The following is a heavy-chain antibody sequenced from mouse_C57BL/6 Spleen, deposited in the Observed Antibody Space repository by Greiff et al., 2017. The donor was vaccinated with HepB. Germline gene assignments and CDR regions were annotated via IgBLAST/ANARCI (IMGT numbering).Heavy chain of an antibody. D-gene: IGHD1-1*01. J-gene: IGHJ2*01. Sequence: VQLQQPGAELVKPGASVKMSCKASGYTFTSYWITWVKQRPGQGLEWIGDIYPGSGSTNYNEKFKSKATLTVDKPSSTAYMQLSSLTSEDSAVYYCATITTVVRYYFDYWGQGTTLTVSS. CDR2: IYPGSGST. CDR1: GYTFTSYW. V-gene: IGHV1-55*01. CDR3: ATITTVVRYYFDY.